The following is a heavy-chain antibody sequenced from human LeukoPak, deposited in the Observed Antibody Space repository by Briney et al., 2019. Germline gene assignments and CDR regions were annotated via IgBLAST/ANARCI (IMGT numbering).Heavy chain of an antibody. D-gene: IGHD5-24*01. CDR3: AAELEMATDAFDI. V-gene: IGHV1-58*02. J-gene: IGHJ3*02. CDR2: IVVGSGNT. Sequence: SVKVSCKTSGFTFTTSAMQWVRQARGQRPEWIGWIVVGSGNTKYAQKFQDRVTITRDKSTGTAYMELSRLRSDDTAVYYCAAELEMATDAFDIWGQGTMVTVSS. CDR1: GFTFTTSA.